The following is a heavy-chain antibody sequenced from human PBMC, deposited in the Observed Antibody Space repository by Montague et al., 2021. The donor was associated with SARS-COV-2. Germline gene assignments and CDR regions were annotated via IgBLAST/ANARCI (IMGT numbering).Heavy chain of an antibody. CDR1: GGSFSGYY. CDR3: ARVRYYGSGTSLGMDV. J-gene: IGHJ6*02. CDR2: INHSGST. D-gene: IGHD3-10*01. Sequence: SETLSLTCAVYGGSFSGYYWSWIRQPPGKGLGWTGEINHSGSTNYNPSLKSRVTISVDTSKNQFSLKLSSVTAADTAVYYCARVRYYGSGTSLGMDVWGQGTTVTVSS. V-gene: IGHV4-34*01.